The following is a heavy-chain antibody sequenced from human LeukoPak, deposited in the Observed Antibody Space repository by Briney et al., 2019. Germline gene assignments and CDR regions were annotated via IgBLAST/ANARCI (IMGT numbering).Heavy chain of an antibody. CDR2: IYYSGST. V-gene: IGHV4-59*08. Sequence: SETLSLTCTVSGGSISSYYWSWIRQPPGKGLEWIGDIYYSGSTNYNPSLRSRVTISVDTSKNQFSLRLSSVTAADTAVYYSARLASGSYGPLTPFDYWGQGTLVTVSS. CDR3: ARLASGSYGPLTPFDY. CDR1: GGSISSYY. J-gene: IGHJ4*02. D-gene: IGHD1-26*01.